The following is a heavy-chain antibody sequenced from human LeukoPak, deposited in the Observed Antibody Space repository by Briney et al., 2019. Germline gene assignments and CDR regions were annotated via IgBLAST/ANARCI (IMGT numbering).Heavy chain of an antibody. CDR3: ARYYSKPPYYYYMDV. CDR1: GGSISSGGYY. Sequence: SETLSLTCTVSGGSISSGGYYWSWIRQHPGKGLEWIGYIYYSGSTYYNPSLKSRVTISVDTSKNQFSLKLSSVTAADTAVYYCARYYSKPPYYYYMDVWGKGTTVTVSS. J-gene: IGHJ6*03. CDR2: IYYSGST. D-gene: IGHD4-11*01. V-gene: IGHV4-31*03.